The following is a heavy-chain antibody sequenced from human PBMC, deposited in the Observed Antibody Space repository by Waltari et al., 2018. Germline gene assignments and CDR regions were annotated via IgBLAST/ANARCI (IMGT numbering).Heavy chain of an antibody. Sequence: QLQLQESGPVLVKPSATLSLTCTVSRSSISNHTYYWGWVRQPPGKGLAGIGSFYKSGTTYYNPSLKSRVTISVDTSNNQFSLKLNSVTAADTAVYYCVRGYPDIVATISDYWGQGTLVIVSS. CDR1: RSSISNHTYY. D-gene: IGHD5-12*01. CDR2: FYKSGTT. CDR3: VRGYPDIVATISDY. V-gene: IGHV4-39*07. J-gene: IGHJ4*02.